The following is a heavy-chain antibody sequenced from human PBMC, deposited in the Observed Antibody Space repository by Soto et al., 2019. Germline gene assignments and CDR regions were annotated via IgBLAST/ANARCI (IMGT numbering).Heavy chain of an antibody. Sequence: QVQLVQSGAEVKKPGASVKVSCKASGYTFTSYGISWVRQAPGQGLEWMGWISAYNGNTNYAQKLQGRVTMPTDTSTSTAYMELRSLRSDDTAVYYCASLSGYCSGGSCYGGWFDPWGQGTLVTVSS. V-gene: IGHV1-18*01. D-gene: IGHD2-15*01. CDR2: ISAYNGNT. J-gene: IGHJ5*02. CDR1: GYTFTSYG. CDR3: ASLSGYCSGGSCYGGWFDP.